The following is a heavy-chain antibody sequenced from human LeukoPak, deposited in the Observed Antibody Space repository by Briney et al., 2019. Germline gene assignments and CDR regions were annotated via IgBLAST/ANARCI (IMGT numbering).Heavy chain of an antibody. CDR2: IYSGGST. D-gene: IGHD4-11*01. J-gene: IGHJ6*03. CDR1: GFTVSSNY. Sequence: PGGSLRLSCAASGFTVSSNYMSWVRQAPGKGLEWVSVIYSGGSTYYADSVKGRFTISRDNSKNTLYLQMNSLRAEDTAVYYCATCTVTPNYYYYYYMDVWGKGTTVTVSS. V-gene: IGHV3-53*01. CDR3: ATCTVTPNYYYYYYMDV.